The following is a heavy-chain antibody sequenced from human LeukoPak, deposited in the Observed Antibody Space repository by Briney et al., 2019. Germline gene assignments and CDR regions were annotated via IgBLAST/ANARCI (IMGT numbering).Heavy chain of an antibody. CDR2: INHSGST. V-gene: IGHV4-34*01. CDR1: GGSFSGYY. CDR3: ARGQRGSYYYYYGMDV. J-gene: IGHJ6*02. Sequence: SETLSLTCAVYGGSFSGYYWSWIRQPPGKGLEWIGEINHSGSTNYNPSLKSRVTISVDTSKNQFSLKLSSVTAADTAVYYCARGQRGSYYYYYGMDVWGQGTTVTVSS.